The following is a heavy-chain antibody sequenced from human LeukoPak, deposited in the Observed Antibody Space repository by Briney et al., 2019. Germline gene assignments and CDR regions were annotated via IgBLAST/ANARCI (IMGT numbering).Heavy chain of an antibody. D-gene: IGHD3-3*01. CDR3: ARDPAHYDFWSGYYTGDYFDY. CDR2: INHSGST. CDR1: GGSFSGYY. Sequence: SETLSLTCAVYGGSFSGYYWSWLRQPPGKGLEWIGEINHSGSTNYNPSLKSRVTISVDTSKNQFSLKLSSVTAADTAVYYCARDPAHYDFWSGYYTGDYFDYWGQGTLVTVSS. J-gene: IGHJ4*02. V-gene: IGHV4-34*01.